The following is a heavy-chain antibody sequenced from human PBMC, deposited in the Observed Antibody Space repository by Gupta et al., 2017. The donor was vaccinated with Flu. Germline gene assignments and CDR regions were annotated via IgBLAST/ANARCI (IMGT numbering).Heavy chain of an antibody. CDR3: AKVPANDYGYGFYYHGVDV. V-gene: IGHV3-30*18. Sequence: AVISYDGSDKYYADSVKGRLTISRDNSKNTLNLQMDSLRPEDTAIYYCAKVPANDYGYGFYYHGVDVWGQGTTVTVS. CDR2: ISYDGSDK. J-gene: IGHJ6*02. D-gene: IGHD5-12*01.